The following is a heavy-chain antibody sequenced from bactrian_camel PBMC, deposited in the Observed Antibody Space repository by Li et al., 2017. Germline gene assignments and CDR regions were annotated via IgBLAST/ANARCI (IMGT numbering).Heavy chain of an antibody. V-gene: IGHV3S11*01. J-gene: IGHJ6*01. CDR1: GFTLSNYG. Sequence: DVQLVESGGGSVQPGGSLRLSCVASGFTLSNYGMSWVRQAPGKGLEWLSNIYIDSTTTHYADSVKGRFTISRDNALNALYLQMNSLKSEDTALYYCTTWASWSWGYWGQGTQVTVS. D-gene: IGHD6*01. CDR2: IYIDSTTT. CDR3: TTWASWSWGY.